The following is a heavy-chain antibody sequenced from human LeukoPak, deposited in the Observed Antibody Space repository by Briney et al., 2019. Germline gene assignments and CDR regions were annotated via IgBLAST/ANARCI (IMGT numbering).Heavy chain of an antibody. D-gene: IGHD3-22*01. Sequence: SETLSLTCTVSGGSISSSSYYWGWIRQPPGKGLEWIGSIYYSGSTYYNPSLKSRVTISVDTSKYQFSLKLSSVTAADTAVYYCTRDIYDSSGYPWVDYWGQGTLVTVSS. CDR3: TRDIYDSSGYPWVDY. CDR1: GGSISSSSYY. CDR2: IYYSGST. V-gene: IGHV4-39*07. J-gene: IGHJ4*02.